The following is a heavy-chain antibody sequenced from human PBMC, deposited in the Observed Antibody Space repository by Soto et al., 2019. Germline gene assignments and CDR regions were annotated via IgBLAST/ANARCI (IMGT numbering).Heavy chain of an antibody. CDR2: IIPIFGTA. V-gene: IGHV1-69*01. J-gene: IGHJ5*02. CDR1: GGTFSSYA. D-gene: IGHD6-13*01. Sequence: QVQLVQSGAEVKKPGSSVKVSGKASGGTFSSYAISWVRQAPGQGLEWMGGIIPIFGTANYAQKFQGRVTITADESTSTAYMELSSLRSEDTAVYYCARGRLGYSSSWEWFDPWGQGTLVTVSS. CDR3: ARGRLGYSSSWEWFDP.